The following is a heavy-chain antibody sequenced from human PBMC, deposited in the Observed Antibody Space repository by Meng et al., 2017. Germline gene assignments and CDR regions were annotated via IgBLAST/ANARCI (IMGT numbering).Heavy chain of an antibody. CDR2: INHSGRT. D-gene: IGHD3-22*01. CDR3: ARVGSYDSSGYYPNYYFDY. V-gene: IGHV4-34*01. J-gene: IGHJ4*02. Sequence: GAGLLKQSGTLSLTCAVYGGSFSGFYWSWIRQPPGKGLEWIGEINHSGRTNYNPSLKSRVTISVDTSKNQFSLKLSSVTAADTAVYYCARVGSYDSSGYYPNYYFDYWGQGTLVTVSS. CDR1: GGSFSGFY.